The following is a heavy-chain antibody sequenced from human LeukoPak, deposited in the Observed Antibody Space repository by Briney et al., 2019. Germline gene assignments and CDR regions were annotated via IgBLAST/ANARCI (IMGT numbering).Heavy chain of an antibody. Sequence: PGGPLRISCAASGSTFSGYWFRYFLHPPGRGLLELSGINSPGGRPTYADSVKGRFTISRDNAKNTLYLQMNSLRAEDTAVYYCARAHPGGVVVSAAMSAALSNWFDPWGQGTLVTVSS. CDR2: INSPGGRP. J-gene: IGHJ5*02. CDR1: GSTFSGYW. D-gene: IGHD2-2*01. CDR3: ARAHPGGVVVSAAMSAALSNWFDP. V-gene: IGHV3-74*01.